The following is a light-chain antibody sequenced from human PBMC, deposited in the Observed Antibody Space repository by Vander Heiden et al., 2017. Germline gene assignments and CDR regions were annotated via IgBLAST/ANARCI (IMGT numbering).Light chain of an antibody. Sequence: DVQMTQSPSSLSASLGDTVTITCRASQSLSSYLNWYQQKPGKAPKLLIYAASSWQSGVPERFSGSGSGTDFTLTISRLQPEDFGTYYCQQSYSSLRTFGQGTKVEIK. CDR1: QSLSSY. CDR2: AAS. V-gene: IGKV1-39*01. CDR3: QQSYSSLRT. J-gene: IGKJ1*01.